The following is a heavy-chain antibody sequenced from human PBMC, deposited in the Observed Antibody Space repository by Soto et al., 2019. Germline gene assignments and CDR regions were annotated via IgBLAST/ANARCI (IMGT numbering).Heavy chain of an antibody. CDR2: IIPIFGTA. CDR3: ARAGPVAGNHAFDI. V-gene: IGHV1-69*06. D-gene: IGHD6-19*01. J-gene: IGHJ3*02. Sequence: SVKVSCKASGVSFSSYAISWVRQAPVQGLVWMGVIIPIFGTATYAQKFQGRVTIIADKSTSTAYMELSSLRSEDTAVYYCARAGPVAGNHAFDIWGQGTLVTVSS. CDR1: GVSFSSYA.